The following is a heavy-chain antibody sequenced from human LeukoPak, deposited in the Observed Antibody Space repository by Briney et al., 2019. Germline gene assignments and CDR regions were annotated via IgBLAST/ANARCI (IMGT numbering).Heavy chain of an antibody. CDR1: GYTLTELS. CDR3: ATIGITGTTSYFDY. V-gene: IGHV1-24*01. CDR2: FDPEDGET. J-gene: IGHJ4*02. Sequence: ASVKVSCKVSGYTLTELSMHWVRQAPGKGLEWMGGFDPEDGETIYAQKFQGRVTMTEDTSTDTAYMELSSLRSEDTAVYYCATIGITGTTSYFDYWGQGTLVTVSS. D-gene: IGHD1-7*01.